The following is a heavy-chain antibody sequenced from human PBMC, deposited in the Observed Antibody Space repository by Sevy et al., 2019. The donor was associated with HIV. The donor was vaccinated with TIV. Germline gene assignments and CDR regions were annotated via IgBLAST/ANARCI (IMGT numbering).Heavy chain of an antibody. D-gene: IGHD3-22*01. CDR2: IQSDGGNQ. Sequence: GGSLRLSCTASGFPFSSYAIHWIRQAPGKGLEWVAYIQSDGGNQYYGDSVKGRFTISRDNSKNTLYLQMNSLRVEDMALYYSEKNPYDNNAFDIWGQGTMVTVSS. J-gene: IGHJ3*02. V-gene: IGHV3-30*02. CDR3: EKNPYDNNAFDI. CDR1: GFPFSSYA.